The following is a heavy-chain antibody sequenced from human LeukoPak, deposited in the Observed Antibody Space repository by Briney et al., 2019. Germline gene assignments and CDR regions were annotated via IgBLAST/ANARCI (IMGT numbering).Heavy chain of an antibody. CDR3: ARGVRGLLYYYYMDV. D-gene: IGHD3-10*01. CDR2: ISAYNGNT. CDR1: GYTLTELS. V-gene: IGHV1-18*01. J-gene: IGHJ6*03. Sequence: ASVKVSCKVSGYTLTELSMHWVRQAPGQGLEWMGWISAYNGNTNYAQKLQGRVTMTTDTSTSTAYMELRSLRSDDTAVYYCARGVRGLLYYYYMDVWGKGTTVTVSS.